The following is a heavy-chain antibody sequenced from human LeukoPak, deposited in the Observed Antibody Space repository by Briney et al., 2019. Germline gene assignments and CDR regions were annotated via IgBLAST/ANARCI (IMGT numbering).Heavy chain of an antibody. CDR2: IAYDGGNK. J-gene: IGHJ4*02. Sequence: GGSLRLSCAASGFTFSSYAIHWVRQAPGKGLEWVAVIAYDGGNKYYADSVKGRFSISRDKSKSTLFLHISSLSDEDTPLYYSSRGRRGYSLGPNYFDYWGQGTLVTVSS. CDR1: GFTFSSYA. V-gene: IGHV3-30*14. D-gene: IGHD5-12*01. CDR3: SRGRRGYSLGPNYFDY.